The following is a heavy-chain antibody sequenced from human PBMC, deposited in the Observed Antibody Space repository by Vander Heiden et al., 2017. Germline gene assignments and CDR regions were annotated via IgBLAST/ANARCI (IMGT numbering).Heavy chain of an antibody. D-gene: IGHD2-2*01. CDR2: THSDGTST. CDR1: GFTFSNYW. CDR3: ARGGYCSTTSCFYYFDY. Sequence: EVQLVESGGGLVQPGGSLRLSCAASGFTFSNYWMHWVRQAPGKGLVWVSRTHSDGTSTSYADSVKGRFTISRDNAKNTLYLQMNSLIAEDTAVYYCARGGYCSTTSCFYYFDYWGQGTLVTVSS. V-gene: IGHV3-74*01. J-gene: IGHJ4*02.